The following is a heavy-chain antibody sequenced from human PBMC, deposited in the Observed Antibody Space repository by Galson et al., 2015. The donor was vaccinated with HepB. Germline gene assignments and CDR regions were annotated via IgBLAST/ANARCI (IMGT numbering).Heavy chain of an antibody. CDR2: INGGNGAT. V-gene: IGHV1-3*01. CDR1: GYTFTTYT. J-gene: IGHJ4*02. Sequence: SVKVSCKASGYTFTTYTVHWVRQAPGQRLEWMGWINGGNGATQYAQEFQDRVTFSRDTYTNTAYIEVNYLRSEDTAVYYCARDPDNSWYGGYYFDYWGQGTLVTVSS. CDR3: ARDPDNSWYGGYYFDY. D-gene: IGHD6-13*01.